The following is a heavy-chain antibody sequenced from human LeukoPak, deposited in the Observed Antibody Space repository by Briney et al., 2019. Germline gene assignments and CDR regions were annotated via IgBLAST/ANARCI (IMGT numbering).Heavy chain of an antibody. CDR2: IDPSDSYT. CDR3: ASPSTVTTYYYGMDV. CDR1: GYSFTSYW. V-gene: IGHV5-10-1*01. J-gene: IGHJ6*02. D-gene: IGHD4-17*01. Sequence: GESLRISCKGSGYSFTSYWISWVRQMPGKGLEWMGRIDPSDSYTNYSSSFQGHVTISADKSISTAYLQWSSLKASDTAMYYCASPSTVTTYYYGMDVWGQGTTVTVSS.